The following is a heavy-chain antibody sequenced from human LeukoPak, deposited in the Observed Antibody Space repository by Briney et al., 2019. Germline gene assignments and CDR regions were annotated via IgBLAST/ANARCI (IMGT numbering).Heavy chain of an antibody. D-gene: IGHD3-22*01. Sequence: PSETLSLTCTVSGGSISNYYWSWIRQPAGQGLEWIGRIYASGSTNYNPSLQSRVTISVDRSKNQFSLKLSSVTAADTAVYYCARMSNYYDTSGYYQSLDYWGQGTLVTVSS. CDR2: IYASGST. CDR3: ARMSNYYDTSGYYQSLDY. J-gene: IGHJ4*02. V-gene: IGHV4-4*07. CDR1: GGSISNYY.